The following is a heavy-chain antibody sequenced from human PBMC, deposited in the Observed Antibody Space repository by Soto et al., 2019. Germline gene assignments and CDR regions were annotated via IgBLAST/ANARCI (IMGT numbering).Heavy chain of an antibody. CDR1: GGSISSGDYY. D-gene: IGHD1-7*01. V-gene: IGHV4-30-4*01. Sequence: SETLSLTCTVSGGSISSGDYYWSWIRQPPGKGLEWIGYIYYGGSTYYNPSLKSQVTISVDTSKNQFSLKLSSVTAADTAVYYCATVLGITGTTAYCGQGTLVTAPQ. CDR2: IYYGGST. J-gene: IGHJ4*02. CDR3: ATVLGITGTTAY.